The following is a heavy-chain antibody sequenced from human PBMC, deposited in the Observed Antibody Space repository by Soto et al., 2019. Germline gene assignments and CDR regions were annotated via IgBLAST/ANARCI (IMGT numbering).Heavy chain of an antibody. V-gene: IGHV1-69*13. Sequence: SVKVSCKPSGVTFDSFTFSWVRQAPGQGLEWMGGFVPMFGSASVAQRFQGRVRITADASTGTGYMELSDLRSDDSAIYYCAREDDTTGHYSWFDPWGPGTLVTVSS. D-gene: IGHD3-9*01. J-gene: IGHJ5*02. CDR1: GVTFDSFT. CDR3: AREDDTTGHYSWFDP. CDR2: FVPMFGSA.